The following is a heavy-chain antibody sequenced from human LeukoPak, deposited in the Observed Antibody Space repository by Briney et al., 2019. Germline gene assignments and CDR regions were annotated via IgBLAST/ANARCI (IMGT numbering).Heavy chain of an antibody. V-gene: IGHV4-30-2*01. J-gene: IGHJ4*02. Sequence: SETLSLTCAVSGGSISSGGYSWSWIRQPPGKGLEWIGYLYHSGSTYYNPSLRSRVTISVDRSKNQFSLKLSSVTAADTAVYYCARVRGLGYYDSSGYLDYWGQGTLVTVSS. CDR2: LYHSGST. D-gene: IGHD3-22*01. CDR1: GGSISSGGYS. CDR3: ARVRGLGYYDSSGYLDY.